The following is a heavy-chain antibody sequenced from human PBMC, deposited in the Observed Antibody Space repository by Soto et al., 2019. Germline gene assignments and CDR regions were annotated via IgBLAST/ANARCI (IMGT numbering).Heavy chain of an antibody. J-gene: IGHJ4*02. CDR2: XSXSXXX. Sequence: PSETRSLTCTVSGGSMSSHYWTWLRQPPGKGLEXIXXXSXSXXXYXXXXLKSRVTISADTSRNQFSLKLSSVIAADTAVYYCARADPDASVGYWGQGTLVTVSS. CDR1: GGSMSSHY. V-gene: IGHV4-59*11. D-gene: IGHD3-16*01. CDR3: ARADPDASVGY.